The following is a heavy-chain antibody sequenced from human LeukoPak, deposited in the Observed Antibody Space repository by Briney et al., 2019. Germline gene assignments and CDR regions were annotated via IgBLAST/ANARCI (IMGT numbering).Heavy chain of an antibody. Sequence: GGSLRLSCAVSGFTFSNFWMSWVRQAPGRGLEWVANIHPEGNEKYHVESVKGRFTISRDNTKNLLFLQMNGLRVEDTAVYYCARGDDFSGDHWGQGALVTVSS. CDR2: IHPEGNEK. CDR3: ARGDDFSGDH. V-gene: IGHV3-7*04. CDR1: GFTFSNFW. D-gene: IGHD1-1*01. J-gene: IGHJ4*02.